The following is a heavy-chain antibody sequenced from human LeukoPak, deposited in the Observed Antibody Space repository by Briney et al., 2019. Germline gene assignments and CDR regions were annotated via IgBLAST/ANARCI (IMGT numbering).Heavy chain of an antibody. Sequence: PGGSLRLSCAASGFTFSSYGMNWVRQAPGKGLEWVLSISSRSSYIYNADSVKGRFTISRDNAKNSLYLELHSLRAEDTAVYYCARQYYDIWSGYYTADYYFDYWGQGTLVTVS. V-gene: IGHV3-21*06. D-gene: IGHD3-3*01. CDR2: ISSRSSYI. CDR3: ARQYYDIWSGYYTADYYFDY. CDR1: GFTFSSYG. J-gene: IGHJ4*02.